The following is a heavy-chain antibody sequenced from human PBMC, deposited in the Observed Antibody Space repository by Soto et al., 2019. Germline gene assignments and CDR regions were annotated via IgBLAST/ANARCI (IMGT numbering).Heavy chain of an antibody. J-gene: IGHJ4*02. D-gene: IGHD6-6*01. V-gene: IGHV4-59*08. CDR2: IYYSGST. CDR3: ARSPRARGAARE. CDR1: GGSISSYY. Sequence: SETLSLTCTVSGGSISSYYWSWIRQPPGKGLEWIGYIYYSGSTNYNPSLKSRVTISVDTSKNQFSLKLSSVTAADTAVYYCARSPRARGAAREWGQGTLVTVSS.